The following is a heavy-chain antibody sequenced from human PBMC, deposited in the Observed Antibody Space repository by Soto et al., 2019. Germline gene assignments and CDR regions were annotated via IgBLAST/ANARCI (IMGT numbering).Heavy chain of an antibody. Sequence: SETLSLTCTVSGGSISSYYWSWIRQPPGKGLEWIGYIYYSGSTNYNPSLKSRVTISVDTSKNQFSLKLSSVTAADTAVYYCARVGDILTGYQYYFDYWGQGTLVTVSS. D-gene: IGHD3-9*01. V-gene: IGHV4-59*01. CDR2: IYYSGST. CDR1: GGSISSYY. CDR3: ARVGDILTGYQYYFDY. J-gene: IGHJ4*02.